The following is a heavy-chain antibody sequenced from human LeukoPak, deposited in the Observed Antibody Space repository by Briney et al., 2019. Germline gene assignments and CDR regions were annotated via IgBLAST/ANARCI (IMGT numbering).Heavy chain of an antibody. CDR3: AREGKSTANSY. V-gene: IGHV3-11*01. CDR1: GFTVSSNY. D-gene: IGHD6-6*01. J-gene: IGHJ4*02. CDR2: ISSSGSTI. Sequence: GGSLRLSCAASGFTVSSNYMTWVRQAPGKGLEWVSYISSSGSTIYYADSVKGRFTISRDNAKNSLYLQMNSLRAEDTAVYYCAREGKSTANSYWGQGTLVTVSS.